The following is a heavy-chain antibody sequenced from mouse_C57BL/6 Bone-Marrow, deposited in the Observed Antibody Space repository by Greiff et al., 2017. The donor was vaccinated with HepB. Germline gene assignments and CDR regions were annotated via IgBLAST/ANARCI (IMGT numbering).Heavy chain of an antibody. D-gene: IGHD6-2*01. CDR1: GYTFTDYE. J-gene: IGHJ4*01. Sequence: QVQLQQSGAELVRPGASVTLSCKASGYTFTDYEMHWVKQTPVHGLEWIGAIDPEAGGTAYNQKFKGKAILTADKSSSTAYMELRSLTSEDSAVYYCTRETYNYAMDYWGQGTSVTVSS. CDR2: IDPEAGGT. V-gene: IGHV1-15*01. CDR3: TRETYNYAMDY.